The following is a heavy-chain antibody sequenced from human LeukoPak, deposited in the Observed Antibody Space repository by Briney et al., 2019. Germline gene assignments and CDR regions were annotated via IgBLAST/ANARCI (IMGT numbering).Heavy chain of an antibody. Sequence: ASVKVSCKASGYTFTDYYIHWVRQAPGQGLEWMGWINPNSGGTNYGQNIQGRVTMTRDTSISTAYTELSSLRFDDTAMYYCARGGDSSGSIRSGFDIWGQGTMVTVSS. CDR3: ARGGDSSGSIRSGFDI. D-gene: IGHD3-22*01. J-gene: IGHJ3*02. CDR1: GYTFTDYY. CDR2: INPNSGGT. V-gene: IGHV1-2*02.